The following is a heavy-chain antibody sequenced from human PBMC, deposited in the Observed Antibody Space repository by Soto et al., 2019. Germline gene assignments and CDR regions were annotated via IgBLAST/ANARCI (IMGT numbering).Heavy chain of an antibody. CDR2: INAGNGNT. Sequence: ASVKVSCKASGYTFTSYAMYWVRQAPGQRLEWMGWINAGNGNTKYSQKLQGRVTITRDTSASTAYMELSSLRSEDTAVYYCARDINVEMATTRQYNWFDPWGQGTLVTVSS. CDR3: ARDINVEMATTRQYNWFDP. V-gene: IGHV1-3*01. J-gene: IGHJ5*02. D-gene: IGHD5-12*01. CDR1: GYTFTSYA.